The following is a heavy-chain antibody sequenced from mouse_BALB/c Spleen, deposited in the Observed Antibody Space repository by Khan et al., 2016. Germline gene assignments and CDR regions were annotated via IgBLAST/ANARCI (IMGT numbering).Heavy chain of an antibody. J-gene: IGHJ4*01. CDR1: GFTFSSYA. Sequence: EVELVESGGGLVKPGGSLKLSCAASGFTFSSYAMSWVRQTPEKRLEWVASISTGGDIYYPDSVKGRFTISRDNARNILYLQMASLRSEDTAMYYCARGDDDRGYYYRIDYWGQGTSVTVSS. CDR3: ARGDDDRGYYYRIDY. V-gene: IGHV5-6-5*01. CDR2: ISTGGDI. D-gene: IGHD2-12*01.